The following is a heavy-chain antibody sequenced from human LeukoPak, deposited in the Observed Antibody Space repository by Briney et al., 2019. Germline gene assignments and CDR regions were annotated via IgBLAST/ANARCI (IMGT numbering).Heavy chain of an antibody. D-gene: IGHD1-20*01. V-gene: IGHV3-30*18. CDR3: AKSIRVIGTTALDY. J-gene: IGHJ4*02. CDR2: MSNDGTNE. CDR1: GFTFRIYD. Sequence: PGGSLRLSCAASGFTFRIYDMHWVRQALGQGLEWVAVMSNDGTNEYYGDSVKGRFTISRDNSRNTLHLQMNSLRPDDTAVYYCAKSIRVIGTTALDYWGPGTLVTVSS.